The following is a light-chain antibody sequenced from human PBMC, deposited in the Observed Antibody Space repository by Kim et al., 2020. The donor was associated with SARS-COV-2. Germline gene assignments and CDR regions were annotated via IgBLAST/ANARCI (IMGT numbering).Light chain of an antibody. CDR1: QGINAD. Sequence: AFTGDRVTITLRASQGINADLAWYQQKPGKAPKLLIYDATTLQSGVPSSFSGSGSGTDFSLTISRLQSEDFATYYCQQYYSWPIIFGKGTRLEIK. CDR3: QQYYSWPII. CDR2: DAT. V-gene: IGKV1-8*01. J-gene: IGKJ5*01.